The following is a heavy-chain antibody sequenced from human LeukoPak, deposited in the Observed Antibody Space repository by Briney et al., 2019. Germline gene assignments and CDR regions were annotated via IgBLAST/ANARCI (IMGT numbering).Heavy chain of an antibody. D-gene: IGHD6-6*01. J-gene: IGHJ4*02. CDR3: ARGPLPYSSSH. CDR2: IYTSGST. Sequence: SETLSLTCTVSGGSISSYYWSWIRQPPGKGLEWIGYIYTSGSTNYSPFLKSRVTISLDKSKNQFSLKLNSVTAADTAVYYCARGPLPYSSSHWGQGTLVTVSS. V-gene: IGHV4-4*09. CDR1: GGSISSYY.